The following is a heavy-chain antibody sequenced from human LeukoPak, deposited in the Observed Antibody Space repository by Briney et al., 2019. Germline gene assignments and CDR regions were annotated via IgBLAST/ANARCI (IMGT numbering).Heavy chain of an antibody. CDR3: ARGGVTYYFDY. V-gene: IGHV3-38-3*01. Sequence: GGSLRLSCAASGFTVSSNEMSWVRQAPGKGLEWVSSISGGSTYYADSVKGRFTISRDNAKNSLYLQMNSLRAEDTAVYYCARGGVTYYFDYWGQGTLVTVSS. J-gene: IGHJ4*02. CDR1: GFTVSSNE. CDR2: ISGGST. D-gene: IGHD3-10*01.